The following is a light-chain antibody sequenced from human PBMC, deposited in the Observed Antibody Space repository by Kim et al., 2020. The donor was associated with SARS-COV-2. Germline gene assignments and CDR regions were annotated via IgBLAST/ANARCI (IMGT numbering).Light chain of an antibody. CDR3: NSRDNNNNVV. V-gene: IGLV3-19*01. CDR2: CKN. CDR1: SLISYY. J-gene: IGLJ2*01. Sequence: ALGRTVRMKCLGDSLISYYATWSQQKPGQASVLVIYCKNGRSSWIPDRFSSSCSGNTASLTITGTQAGDEADYYCNSRDNNNNVVFGGGTQLTVL.